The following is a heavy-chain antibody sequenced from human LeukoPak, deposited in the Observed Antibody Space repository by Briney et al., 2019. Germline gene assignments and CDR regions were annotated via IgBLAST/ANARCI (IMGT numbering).Heavy chain of an antibody. CDR3: ARGYSSGWSGWYFDY. CDR1: GGSISSSSYY. D-gene: IGHD6-19*01. Sequence: PSETLSLTCTVSGGSISSSSYYWGWIRQPPGKGLEWIGSIYYSGSTDYNPSLKSRVTISVDTSKNQFSLKLSSVTAADTAVYYCARGYSSGWSGWYFDYWGQGTLVTVSS. CDR2: IYYSGST. V-gene: IGHV4-39*01. J-gene: IGHJ4*02.